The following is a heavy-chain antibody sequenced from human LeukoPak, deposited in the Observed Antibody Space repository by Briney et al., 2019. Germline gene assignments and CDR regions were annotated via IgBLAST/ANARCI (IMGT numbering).Heavy chain of an antibody. V-gene: IGHV3-30*18. Sequence: QPGRSLRLSCAAFGFTFSSYGMHWVRQAPGKGLEWVAVISYDGSNKYYADSVKGRFTISRDNSKNTLYLQMNSLRAEDTAVYYCAKEGQLGYYFDYWGQGTLVTVSS. CDR1: GFTFSSYG. D-gene: IGHD5-18*01. CDR3: AKEGQLGYYFDY. CDR2: ISYDGSNK. J-gene: IGHJ4*02.